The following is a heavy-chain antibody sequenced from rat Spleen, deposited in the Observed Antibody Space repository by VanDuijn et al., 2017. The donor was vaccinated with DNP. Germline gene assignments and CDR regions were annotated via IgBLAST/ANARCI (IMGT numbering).Heavy chain of an antibody. CDR3: ATRDIPSFDY. V-gene: IGHV5-20*01. D-gene: IGHD1-9*01. Sequence: EVQLVESGGGLVQPGRSLKLSCAASGFTFSDYYMAWVRQAPTKGLDWVAYINYDGVTAYNGDSVKGRFTVSRDDATSTLYLQMDSLRSEDTATYFCATRDIPSFDYWGQGVVVTVSS. J-gene: IGHJ2*01. CDR2: INYDGVTA. CDR1: GFTFSDYY.